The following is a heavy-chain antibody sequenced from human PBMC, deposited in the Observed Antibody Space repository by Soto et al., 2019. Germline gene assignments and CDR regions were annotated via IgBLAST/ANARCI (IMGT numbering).Heavy chain of an antibody. CDR2: ISTSSSAN. Sequence: GGSLRLSCVASGFAFRSYGMNWVRQAPGKGLEWVSSISTSSSANYYTDSVKGRFTISRDNARNSLYLQMKSLRAEDTAVYFCARDGADYDILTGYYDYYYHGMDVWGQGTTVTVSS. J-gene: IGHJ6*02. CDR3: ARDGADYDILTGYYDYYYHGMDV. CDR1: GFAFRSYG. D-gene: IGHD3-9*01. V-gene: IGHV3-21*06.